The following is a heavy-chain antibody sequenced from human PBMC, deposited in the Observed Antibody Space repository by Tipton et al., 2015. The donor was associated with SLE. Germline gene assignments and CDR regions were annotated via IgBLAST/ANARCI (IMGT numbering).Heavy chain of an antibody. CDR2: IRSKAYGGTT. D-gene: IGHD2-8*01. Sequence: RSLRLSCTASGFTFGDYAMSWVRQAPGKGLEGVGSIRSKAYGGTTEYAASVKGRFTISRDDSKSIAYLQMNSLKTEDTAVYYCTRMTRGAFDIWGQGTMVTVSS. J-gene: IGHJ3*02. CDR1: GFTFGDYA. V-gene: IGHV3-49*04. CDR3: TRMTRGAFDI.